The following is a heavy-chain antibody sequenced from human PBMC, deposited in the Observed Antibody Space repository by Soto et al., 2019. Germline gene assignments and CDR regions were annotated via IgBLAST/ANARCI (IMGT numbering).Heavy chain of an antibody. CDR2: INHSGST. CDR1: GGSFSGYY. CDR3: AREASSGWPYNWFDP. D-gene: IGHD6-19*01. J-gene: IGHJ5*02. V-gene: IGHV4-34*01. Sequence: SETLSLTCAVYGGSFSGYYWTWIRQPPGTGLEWIGEINHSGSTNYNPSLKSRVTISVDTSKNQFSLKLSSVTAADTAVYYCAREASSGWPYNWFDPWGQGTLVTVS.